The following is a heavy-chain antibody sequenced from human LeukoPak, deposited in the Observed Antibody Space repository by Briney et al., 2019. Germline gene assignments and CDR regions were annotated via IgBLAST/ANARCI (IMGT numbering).Heavy chain of an antibody. CDR2: IYYSGST. Sequence: SETLSLTCTVSGGSTSSYYWSWIRQPPGAGLGWIGYIYYSGSTNYNPSLKSRVTISVDTSKNQFSLKLSSVTAADTAVYYCAREAVEMGRNFDYWGQGTLVPVSS. D-gene: IGHD5-24*01. J-gene: IGHJ4*02. CDR1: GGSTSSYY. CDR3: AREAVEMGRNFDY. V-gene: IGHV4-59*01.